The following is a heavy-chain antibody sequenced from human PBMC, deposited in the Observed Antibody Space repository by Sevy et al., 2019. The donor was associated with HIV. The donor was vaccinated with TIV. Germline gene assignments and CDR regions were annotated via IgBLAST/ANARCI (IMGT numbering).Heavy chain of an antibody. V-gene: IGHV3-7*01. Sequence: GESLKISCAASGFTFSDYWMNWVRQAPGKGLEWVANIKQDGSEKYYVDSVKGRFTISRDNAKNSLYLQMNSLRVEDMAVYFCAKLGFYYDSSAYDYFDYRGQGTLVTVSS. CDR2: IKQDGSEK. CDR1: GFTFSDYW. D-gene: IGHD3-22*01. J-gene: IGHJ4*02. CDR3: AKLGFYYDSSAYDYFDY.